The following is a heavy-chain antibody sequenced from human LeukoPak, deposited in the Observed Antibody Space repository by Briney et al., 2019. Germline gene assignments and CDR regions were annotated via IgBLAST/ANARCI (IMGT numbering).Heavy chain of an antibody. D-gene: IGHD6-6*01. CDR3: AREYSSSIGAFDI. CDR1: GGSFSGYY. CDR2: INHSGST. J-gene: IGHJ3*02. V-gene: IGHV4-34*01. Sequence: SETLSLACAVYGGSFSGYYWSWIRQPPGKGLEWIGEINHSGSTNYNPSLKSRVTISVDTSKNQFSLKLSSVTAADTAVCYCAREYSSSIGAFDIWGQGTMVTVSS.